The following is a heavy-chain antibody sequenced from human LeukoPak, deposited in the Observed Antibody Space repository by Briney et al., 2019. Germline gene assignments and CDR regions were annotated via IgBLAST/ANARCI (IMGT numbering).Heavy chain of an antibody. CDR2: ISGSGGST. J-gene: IGHJ4*02. V-gene: IGHV3-23*01. CDR1: GFTFSSSA. Sequence: QSGGSLRLSCSASGFTFSSSAMSWARQAPGKGLEWVSAISGSGGSTYYADSVKGRFTISRDNSKNTLYLQMNSLRAEDTAVYYCAKEVEMATIPWYYFDYWGQGTLVTVSS. CDR3: AKEVEMATIPWYYFDY. D-gene: IGHD5-24*01.